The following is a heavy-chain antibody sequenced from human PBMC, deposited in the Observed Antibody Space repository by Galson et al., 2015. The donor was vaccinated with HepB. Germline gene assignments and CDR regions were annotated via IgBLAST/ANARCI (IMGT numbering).Heavy chain of an antibody. CDR1: GFTFSSYW. V-gene: IGHV3-7*01. J-gene: IGHJ4*02. Sequence: SLRLSCAASGFTFSSYWMSWVRQAPGKGLEWVANIKQDGSEKYYGDSVKGRFTISKDKAKNTLYLQMNSLRAEDTAVYYCAREMEARYDFWSGYYPKNDYWGQGTLVTVSS. CDR3: AREMEARYDFWSGYYPKNDY. D-gene: IGHD3-3*01. CDR2: IKQDGSEK.